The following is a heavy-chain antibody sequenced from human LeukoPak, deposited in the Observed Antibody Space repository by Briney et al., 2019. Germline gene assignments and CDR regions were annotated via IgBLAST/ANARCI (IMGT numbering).Heavy chain of an antibody. V-gene: IGHV4-4*07. CDR1: GGSISRNY. CDR3: ASLNYYGSGSYDY. J-gene: IGHJ4*02. D-gene: IGHD3-10*01. Sequence: PSETLSLTCTVSGGSISRNYWSWIRQPAGTGLEWIGRIYTSGSTDYNASLKSRVTMSVDTSKNQFSLKLSSVTAADTAVYYCASLNYYGSGSYDYWGQGTLVTVSS. CDR2: IYTSGST.